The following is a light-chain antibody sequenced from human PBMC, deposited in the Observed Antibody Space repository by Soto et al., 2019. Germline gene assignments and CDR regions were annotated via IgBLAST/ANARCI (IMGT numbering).Light chain of an antibody. V-gene: IGLV1-40*01. CDR2: GNS. CDR1: SSNIGAGYD. Sequence: QSVLTQPPSVSGAPGQRVTISCTGSSSNIGAGYDVHWYQQLPGTAPKLLIYGNSNRPSGVPDRFSGSKSGISASLAITGLRAEDEADYYCQSYDSSLSGSVVFGGGTKLTVL. CDR3: QSYDSSLSGSVV. J-gene: IGLJ2*01.